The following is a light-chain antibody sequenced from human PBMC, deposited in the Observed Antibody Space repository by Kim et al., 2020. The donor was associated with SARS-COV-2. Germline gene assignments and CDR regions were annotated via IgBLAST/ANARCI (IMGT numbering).Light chain of an antibody. CDR3: QQYGSSPLT. J-gene: IGKJ4*01. Sequence: EFVLTQSPGTLSLSPGERATLSCRASQSVSSSYLAWYQQKPGQAPRLLIYGASSRATGIPDRFSGSGSGTDFTLTISRLEPEDFAVYYCQQYGSSPLTFGGGTKLEIK. V-gene: IGKV3-20*01. CDR1: QSVSSSY. CDR2: GAS.